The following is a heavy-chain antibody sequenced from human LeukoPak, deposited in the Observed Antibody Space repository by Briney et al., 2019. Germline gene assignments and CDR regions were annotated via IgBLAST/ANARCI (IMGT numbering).Heavy chain of an antibody. J-gene: IGHJ4*02. CDR2: ISTSASTI. V-gene: IGHV3-48*03. Sequence: GRSLRLSCAASGFTFSSYEMNWVRQAPGKGLEWVSYISTSASTIYYADSVKGRFTSSRDNAKNSLYLQMNSLRAEDTAVYYCARRGTSRSSYYFDYWGQGTLVTVSS. CDR3: ARRGTSRSSYYFDY. CDR1: GFTFSSYE.